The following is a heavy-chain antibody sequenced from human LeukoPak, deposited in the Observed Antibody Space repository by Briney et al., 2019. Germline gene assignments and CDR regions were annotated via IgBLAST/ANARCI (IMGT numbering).Heavy chain of an antibody. J-gene: IGHJ4*02. CDR1: GGSFSGYY. Sequence: SETLSLTCAVYGGSFSGYYWSWIRQPPGKGLEWIGSIYHSGSTYYNPSLKSRVTISVDTSKNQFSLKLSSVTAADTAVYYCARDGDGYNPGEFDYWGQGTLVTVSS. CDR2: IYHSGST. V-gene: IGHV4-34*01. CDR3: ARDGDGYNPGEFDY. D-gene: IGHD5-24*01.